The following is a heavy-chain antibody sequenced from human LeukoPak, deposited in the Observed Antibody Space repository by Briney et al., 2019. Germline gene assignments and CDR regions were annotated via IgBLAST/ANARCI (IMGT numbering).Heavy chain of an antibody. V-gene: IGHV1-69*13. CDR3: ARGLYYYDSSGYAKYFDY. CDR2: VIPIFGTA. CDR1: GGTFSSYA. J-gene: IGHJ4*02. Sequence: ASVKVSCKASGGTFSSYAISRVRQAPGQGLEWMGGVIPIFGTANYAQKFQGRVTITADESTSTAYRELSSLRSEDTAVYYCARGLYYYDSSGYAKYFDYWGQGTLVTVSS. D-gene: IGHD3-22*01.